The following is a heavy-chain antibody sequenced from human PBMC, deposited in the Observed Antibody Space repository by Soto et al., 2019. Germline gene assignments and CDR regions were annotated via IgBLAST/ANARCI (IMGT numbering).Heavy chain of an antibody. Sequence: SVKVSCKASGGTFSSYTISWVRQAPGQGLEWMGGIIPIFGTANYAQKFQGRVTITADESTSTAYMDLSSLISEDTAAYYCARVLDYYDSSGYYFFAFDIWGQGTMVTVSS. CDR3: ARVLDYYDSSGYYFFAFDI. CDR2: IIPIFGTA. V-gene: IGHV1-69*13. CDR1: GGTFSSYT. J-gene: IGHJ3*02. D-gene: IGHD3-22*01.